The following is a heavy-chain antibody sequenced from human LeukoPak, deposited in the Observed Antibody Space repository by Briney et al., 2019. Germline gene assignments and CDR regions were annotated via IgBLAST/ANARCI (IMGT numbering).Heavy chain of an antibody. D-gene: IGHD3-3*01. CDR3: TRDSTAYDFWSGYSSN. J-gene: IGHJ4*02. Sequence: GGSLRLPCTASGFTFGDYAMSWVRQAPGKGLEWVGFIRSKAYGGTTEYAASVKGRFTISRDDSKSIAYLQMNSLKTEDTAVYYCTRDSTAYDFWSGYSSNWGQGTLVTVSS. V-gene: IGHV3-49*04. CDR1: GFTFGDYA. CDR2: IRSKAYGGTT.